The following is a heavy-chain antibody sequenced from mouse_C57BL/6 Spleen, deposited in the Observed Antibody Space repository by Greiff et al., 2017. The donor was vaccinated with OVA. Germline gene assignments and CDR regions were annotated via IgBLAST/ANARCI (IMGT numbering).Heavy chain of an antibody. CDR2: IRNKANGYTT. J-gene: IGHJ4*01. Sequence: EVKLVDSGGGLVQPGGSLSLSCAASGFTFTDYYMSWVRQPPGKALEWLGFIRNKANGYTTEYSASVKGRFTISRDNSQSILYLQMNALRAEDSATYYCARYGDWAMDYWGQGTSVTVSS. CDR3: ARYGDWAMDY. D-gene: IGHD3-3*01. V-gene: IGHV7-3*01. CDR1: GFTFTDYY.